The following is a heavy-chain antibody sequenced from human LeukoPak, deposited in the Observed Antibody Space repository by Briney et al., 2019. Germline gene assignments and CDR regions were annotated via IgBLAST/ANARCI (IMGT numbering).Heavy chain of an antibody. CDR3: AKDRQYCSSTSCYYFDY. V-gene: IGHV3-43*02. CDR2: ISGDGGST. Sequence: PGGSLRLSCAASGFTFDDYATHWVRQAPGKGLEWVSLISGDGGSTYYADSVKGRFTISRDNSKNSLYLQMNSLRTEDTALYYCAKDRQYCSSTSCYYFDYWGQGTLVTVSS. J-gene: IGHJ4*02. D-gene: IGHD2-2*01. CDR1: GFTFDDYA.